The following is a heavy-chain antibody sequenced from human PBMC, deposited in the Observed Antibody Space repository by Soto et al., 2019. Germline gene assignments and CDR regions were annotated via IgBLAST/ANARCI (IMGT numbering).Heavy chain of an antibody. Sequence: ASVKVSCKASGYTFTSYGISWVRQAPGQGLEWMGWTSAYNGNTNYAQKLQGRVTMTTDTSTSTAYMELRSLRSEDTAVYYCAKATCSGSSCHAISFYGMDVWGQGTTVTVSS. J-gene: IGHJ6*02. CDR2: TSAYNGNT. V-gene: IGHV1-18*01. D-gene: IGHD2-15*01. CDR1: GYTFTSYG. CDR3: AKATCSGSSCHAISFYGMDV.